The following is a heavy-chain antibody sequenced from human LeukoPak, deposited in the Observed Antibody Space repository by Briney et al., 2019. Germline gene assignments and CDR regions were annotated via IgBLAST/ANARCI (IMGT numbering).Heavy chain of an antibody. J-gene: IGHJ6*02. CDR3: ARYTSSPGEDMDV. Sequence: PWGSLRLSCTDSGLTVSSNYMSWVRQAPGKGLEWVSVIYSGGSTNYADSVKGRFTISRDNSKNTLYLQMNSLRAEDTAVYYCARYTSSPGEDMDVGGQGTTVTVSS. V-gene: IGHV3-66*01. CDR2: IYSGGST. CDR1: GLTVSSNY. D-gene: IGHD3-16*01.